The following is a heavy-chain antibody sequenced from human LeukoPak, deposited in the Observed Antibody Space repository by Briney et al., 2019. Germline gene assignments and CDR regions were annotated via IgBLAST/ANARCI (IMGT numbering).Heavy chain of an antibody. CDR3: ARVGAYCTSTSCLDY. V-gene: IGHV1-18*01. J-gene: IGHJ4*02. D-gene: IGHD2-2*01. Sequence: ASVKVSCKASGYTFTNYGISWVRQAPGQGLEWMGWISAYNGNANYAQKLQGRVTMTTDTSTSTAYMELRSLTSDDTAVYYCARVGAYCTSTSCLDYWGQGTLVTVSS. CDR2: ISAYNGNA. CDR1: GYTFTNYG.